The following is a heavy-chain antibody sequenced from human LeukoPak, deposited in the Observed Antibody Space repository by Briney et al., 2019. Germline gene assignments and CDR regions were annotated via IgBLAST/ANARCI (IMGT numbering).Heavy chain of an antibody. D-gene: IGHD2-15*01. CDR3: ARDCSGRSCY. CDR1: GGTFSSYA. CDR2: IIPIFGTA. V-gene: IGHV1-69*13. J-gene: IGHJ4*02. Sequence: SVNVSCKASGGTFSSYAISWVRQAPGQGLGWMGGIIPIFGTANYAQKFQGRVTITADESTSTAYMELSSLRSEDTAVYYCARDCSGRSCYWGQGTLVTVSS.